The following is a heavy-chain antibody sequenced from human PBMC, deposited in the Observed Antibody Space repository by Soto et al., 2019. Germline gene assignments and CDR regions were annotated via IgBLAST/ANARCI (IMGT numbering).Heavy chain of an antibody. CDR3: ARAYKGYCSGGSCYILPPFDP. D-gene: IGHD2-15*01. CDR2: INPNSGGT. Sequence: ASVKVSCKASGYTFTGYYMHWVRQAPGQGLEWMGWINPNSGGTNYAQKFQGWVTMTRDTSISTAYMELSRLRSDDTAVYYCARAYKGYCSGGSCYILPPFDPWGQGTLVTVSS. CDR1: GYTFTGYY. J-gene: IGHJ5*02. V-gene: IGHV1-2*04.